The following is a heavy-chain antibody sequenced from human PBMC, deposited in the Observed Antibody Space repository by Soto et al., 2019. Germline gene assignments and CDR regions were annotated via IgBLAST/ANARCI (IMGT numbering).Heavy chain of an antibody. J-gene: IGHJ3*02. V-gene: IGHV4-31*03. Sequence: SETLSLTCTVSGGSISSGGYYWSWIRQHPGKGLEWIGYIYYSGSTYYNPSLKSRVTISVDTSKNQFSLKLSSVTAADTAVYYCARDERVVTGAFDIWGQGTMVTVSS. CDR1: GGSISSGGYY. CDR2: IYYSGST. CDR3: ARDERVVTGAFDI. D-gene: IGHD2-15*01.